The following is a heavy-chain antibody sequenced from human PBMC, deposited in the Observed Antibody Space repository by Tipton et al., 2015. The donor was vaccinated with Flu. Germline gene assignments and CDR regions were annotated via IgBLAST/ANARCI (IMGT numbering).Heavy chain of an antibody. CDR3: AREGIVATLGACDY. CDR1: GFTFSSYS. D-gene: IGHD5-12*01. Sequence: VQLVQSGGGLVKPGGSLRLSCAASGFTFSSYSMNWVRQAPGKGLEWVSSISSSSSYIYYADSVKGRFTISRDNAKNSLYLQMNSLRAEDTAVYYCAREGIVATLGACDYWGQGTLVTVSS. CDR2: ISSSSSYI. J-gene: IGHJ4*02. V-gene: IGHV3-21*01.